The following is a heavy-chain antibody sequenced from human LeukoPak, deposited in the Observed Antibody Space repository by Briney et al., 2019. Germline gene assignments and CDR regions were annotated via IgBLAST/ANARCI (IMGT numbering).Heavy chain of an antibody. J-gene: IGHJ3*02. V-gene: IGHV3-30*04. Sequence: GGSLRLSCAASGFTFSSYAMHWVRQAPGKGLEGVAVISYDGSNKYYADSVKGRFTISRDNSKNTLYLQMNSLRAEDTAVYYCARGMYSSGWYERTNDAFDIWGQGTMVTVSS. D-gene: IGHD6-19*01. CDR2: ISYDGSNK. CDR1: GFTFSSYA. CDR3: ARGMYSSGWYERTNDAFDI.